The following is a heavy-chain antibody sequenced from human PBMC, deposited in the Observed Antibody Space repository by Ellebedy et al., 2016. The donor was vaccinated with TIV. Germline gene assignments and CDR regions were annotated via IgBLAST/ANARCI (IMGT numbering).Heavy chain of an antibody. CDR2: IYYSGST. CDR3: ARVSSGWYRSAFDI. Sequence: MPSETLSLTCTVSGGSFHSYYWSWIRQPPGKGLEWNGYIYYSGSTNYNPSLKTRVTISVDASKNQFSLKMSSVTAADTAVYYCARVSSGWYRSAFDIWGQGTMVTVSS. CDR1: GGSFHSYY. D-gene: IGHD6-19*01. J-gene: IGHJ3*02. V-gene: IGHV4-59*01.